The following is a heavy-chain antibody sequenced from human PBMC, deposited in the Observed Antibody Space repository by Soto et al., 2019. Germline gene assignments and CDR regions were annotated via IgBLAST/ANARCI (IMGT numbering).Heavy chain of an antibody. CDR3: AKSHTTSGWYVTSDY. CDR1: GFTFGDYA. Sequence: GGSLRLSCAASGFTFGDYAMQWVRQAPGKGLEWVSAISWNSGSIDYADSVKGRFTISRDNAKNSLYLQMNSLRAEDTALYYCAKSHTTSGWYVTSDYWGQGTRVTVSS. V-gene: IGHV3-9*01. CDR2: ISWNSGSI. J-gene: IGHJ4*02. D-gene: IGHD6-19*01.